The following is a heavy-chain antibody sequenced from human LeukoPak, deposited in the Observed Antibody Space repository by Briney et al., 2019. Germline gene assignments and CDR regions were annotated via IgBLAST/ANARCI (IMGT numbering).Heavy chain of an antibody. CDR3: ARVGTFRYYDFWSGQPPYYFDY. CDR2: IYYSGST. D-gene: IGHD3-3*01. J-gene: IGHJ4*02. Sequence: SETLSLTCTVSGGSISSYYWSWIRQPPGKGLEGIGYIYYSGSTNYNPSLKSRVTISVDTSKNQFSLKLSSVTAADPAVYYCARVGTFRYYDFWSGQPPYYFDYWGQGTLVTVSS. CDR1: GGSISSYY. V-gene: IGHV4-59*01.